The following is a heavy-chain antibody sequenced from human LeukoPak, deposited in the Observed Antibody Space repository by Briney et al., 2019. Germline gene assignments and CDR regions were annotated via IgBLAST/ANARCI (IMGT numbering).Heavy chain of an antibody. D-gene: IGHD6-19*01. CDR1: GGSISSYY. V-gene: IGHV4-59*08. J-gene: IGHJ4*02. CDR2: IYYSGST. Sequence: SETLSLTCTVSGGSISSYYWSWIRQPPGKGLEWIGYIYYSGSTNYNPSLKSRVTISVDTSKNQFSLKLSSVTAADTAVYYCARHSSGWFDYWGQGTLVTVSS. CDR3: ARHSSGWFDY.